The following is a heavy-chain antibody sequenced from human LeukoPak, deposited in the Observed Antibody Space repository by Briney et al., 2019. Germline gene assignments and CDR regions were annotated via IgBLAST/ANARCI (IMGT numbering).Heavy chain of an antibody. CDR3: AREVDTVMPD. D-gene: IGHD5-18*01. CDR2: IYYSGST. V-gene: IGHV4-59*01. Sequence: SETLSLTCTVSGGPISSYYWSWIRQPPGKGLEWIGYIYYSGSTNYNPSLKSRVTISVDTSKNQFSLKLSSVTAADTAVYYCAREVDTVMPDWGQGTLVTVSS. CDR1: GGPISSYY. J-gene: IGHJ4*02.